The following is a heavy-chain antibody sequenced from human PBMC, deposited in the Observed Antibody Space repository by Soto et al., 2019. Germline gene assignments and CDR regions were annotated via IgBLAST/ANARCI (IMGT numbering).Heavy chain of an antibody. CDR3: AKNQERELPRVIDL. D-gene: IGHD1-7*01. J-gene: IGHJ5*02. CDR1: GLTFSNYA. Sequence: PAGSLRLSCATSGLTFSNYAMSWVRQAPGGGLEWVSSMSGSSSTTYYADSVRGRFTISRDRSKNTLYLQMSSLRAEDTALYYCAKNQERELPRVIDLWGQGTLVTVSS. V-gene: IGHV3-23*01. CDR2: MSGSSSTT.